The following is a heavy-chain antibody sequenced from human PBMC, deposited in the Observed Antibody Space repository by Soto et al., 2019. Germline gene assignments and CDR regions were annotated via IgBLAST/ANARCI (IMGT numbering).Heavy chain of an antibody. D-gene: IGHD2-15*01. CDR3: ARDTHESALRWAYYYYGMDV. CDR2: ISSSSSYI. V-gene: IGHV3-21*01. CDR1: GFTFSSYS. Sequence: EVQLVESGGGLVKPGGSLRLSCAASGFTFSSYSMNWVRQAPGKGLEWVSSISSSSSYIYYADSVKGRFTISRDNANHSLYLQMNRLRAEDTAVYYCARDTHESALRWAYYYYGMDVWGQGTTVTVSS. J-gene: IGHJ6*02.